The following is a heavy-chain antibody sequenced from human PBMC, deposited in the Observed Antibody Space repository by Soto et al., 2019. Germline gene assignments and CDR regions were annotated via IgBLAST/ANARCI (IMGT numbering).Heavy chain of an antibody. Sequence: EIHLVESGGGLVKPGGSLRLSCSASGFTFNTYSMTWVRQAPGKGLQWVSSISRSHTYIDYADSVRGRFTISRDNAHNARYLQMYSLRAEDTAVYYCARDSITSFGVAHHLSFDIWGQGTEVTVSS. CDR1: GFTFNTYS. J-gene: IGHJ3*02. CDR2: ISRSHTYI. V-gene: IGHV3-21*01. CDR3: ARDSITSFGVAHHLSFDI. D-gene: IGHD3-3*01.